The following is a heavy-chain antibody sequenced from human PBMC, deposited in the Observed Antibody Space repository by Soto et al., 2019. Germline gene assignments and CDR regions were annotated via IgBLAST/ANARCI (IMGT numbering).Heavy chain of an antibody. CDR2: ISGSGGST. V-gene: IGHV3-23*01. D-gene: IGHD2-15*01. Sequence: PGGSPRLSCAASGFTFSSYAMSWVRQAPGKGLEWVSAISGSGGSTYYADSVKGRFTISRDNSKNTLYLQMNSLRAEDTAVYYCAKDSIGYCSGGSCYSFDYWGQGTLVTVSS. CDR3: AKDSIGYCSGGSCYSFDY. CDR1: GFTFSSYA. J-gene: IGHJ4*02.